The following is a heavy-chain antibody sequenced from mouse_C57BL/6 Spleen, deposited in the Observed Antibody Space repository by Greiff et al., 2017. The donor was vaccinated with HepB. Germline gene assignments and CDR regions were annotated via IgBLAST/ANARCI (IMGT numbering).Heavy chain of an antibody. V-gene: IGHV1-26*01. CDR1: GYTFTDYY. CDR2: INPNNGGT. CDR3: ARGTGWFAY. D-gene: IGHD4-1*01. J-gene: IGHJ3*01. Sequence: EVQLQQSGPELVKPGASVKISCKASGYTFTDYYMNWVKQSHGKSLEWIGDINPNNGGTSYNQKFKGKATLTVDKSSSTAYMELSSLTSEDSAVYYCARGTGWFAYWGQGTLVTVSA.